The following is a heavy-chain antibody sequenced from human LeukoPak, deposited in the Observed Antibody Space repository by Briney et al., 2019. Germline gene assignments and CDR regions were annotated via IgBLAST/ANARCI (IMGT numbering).Heavy chain of an antibody. CDR1: GFTFSSYA. J-gene: IGHJ5*02. Sequence: GGSLRLSCAASGFTFSSYAMSWVRQAPGKGLEWVSAISGSGGSTYYADSVKGRFTISRDNSKNTLYLQMNSRRAEDTAVYYCAKDSFPGIVVVVAGNWFDPWGQGTLVTVSS. V-gene: IGHV3-23*01. CDR3: AKDSFPGIVVVVAGNWFDP. D-gene: IGHD2-15*01. CDR2: ISGSGGST.